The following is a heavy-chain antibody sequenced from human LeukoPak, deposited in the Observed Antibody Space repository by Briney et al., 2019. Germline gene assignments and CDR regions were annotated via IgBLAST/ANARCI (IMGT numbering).Heavy chain of an antibody. D-gene: IGHD6-19*01. J-gene: IGHJ4*02. CDR2: IRGSDGKI. CDR3: VRESTIAVADS. Sequence: GGSLRLSCVASGFTFKNYAISWVRQAPGKGLEWASAIRGSDGKIHYADSAKGRFTISRDNSKNTVYLQMNSLRAEDTAVYHCVRESTIAVADSWGQGTLVTVSS. V-gene: IGHV3-23*01. CDR1: GFTFKNYA.